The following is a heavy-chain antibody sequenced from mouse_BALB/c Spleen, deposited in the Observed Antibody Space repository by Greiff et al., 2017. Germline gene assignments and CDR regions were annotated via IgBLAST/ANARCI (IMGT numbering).Heavy chain of an antibody. V-gene: IGHV5-6-5*01. CDR1: GFTFRSYA. J-gene: IGHJ4*01. CDR3: ARGNYRYDYDAMDY. D-gene: IGHD2-14*01. Sequence: VTLMESGGGLVKPGGSLKLSCAASGFTFRSYAMSWVRQTPAQRLEWVASISSGGSTYYPDSVKGRFTISSDNARNILYLQMSSLRSEDTAMYYCARGNYRYDYDAMDYWGQGTSVTVSS. CDR2: ISSGGST.